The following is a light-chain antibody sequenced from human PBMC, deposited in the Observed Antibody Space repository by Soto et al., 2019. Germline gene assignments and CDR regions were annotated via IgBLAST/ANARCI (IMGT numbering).Light chain of an antibody. CDR3: SSYTSNNTLV. V-gene: IGLV2-14*01. J-gene: IGLJ1*01. CDR2: DVS. CDR1: NSDVGSYNY. Sequence: SVLPQPASVSGSPGQSITISCTGTNSDVGSYNYVSWYQQHPGKAPKLMIYDVSNRPSGVSNRFSGSKSGNTASLTISGLQADDEADFYCSSYTSNNTLVFGTGTKVTVL.